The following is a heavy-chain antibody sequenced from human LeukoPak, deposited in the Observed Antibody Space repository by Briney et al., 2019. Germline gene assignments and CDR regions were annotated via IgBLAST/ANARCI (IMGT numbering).Heavy chain of an antibody. CDR1: GFTFSSYG. Sequence: GGSLRLSCAASGFTFSSYGMHWVRQAPGKGLEWVAVISNDGSRKYYAHSVEGRFTISRDNSKNTLYLQMDSLRAEDTAVYYCARDRAWNYFDYWGQGTLVTVSS. J-gene: IGHJ4*02. D-gene: IGHD3-3*01. CDR3: ARDRAWNYFDY. V-gene: IGHV3-30*03. CDR2: ISNDGSRK.